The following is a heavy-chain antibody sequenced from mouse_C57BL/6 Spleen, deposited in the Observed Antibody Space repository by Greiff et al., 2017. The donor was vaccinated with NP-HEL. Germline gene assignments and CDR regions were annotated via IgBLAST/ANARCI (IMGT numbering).Heavy chain of an antibody. CDR1: GFTFSDAW. V-gene: IGHV6-6*01. D-gene: IGHD1-1*01. CDR3: TRTFYYYGSSYDYAMDY. Sequence: EVQGVESGGGLVQPGGSMKLSCAASGFTFSDAWMDWVRQSPEKGLEWVAEIRNKANNHATYYAESVKGRFTISRDDSKSSVYLQMNSLRAEDTGIYYCTRTFYYYGSSYDYAMDYWGQGTSVTVSS. CDR2: IRNKANNHAT. J-gene: IGHJ4*01.